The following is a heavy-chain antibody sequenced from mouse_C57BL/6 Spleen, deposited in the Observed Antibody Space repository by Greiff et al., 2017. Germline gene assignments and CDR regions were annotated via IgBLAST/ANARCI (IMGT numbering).Heavy chain of an antibody. CDR2: ISYDGSN. V-gene: IGHV3-6*01. J-gene: IGHJ2*01. CDR1: GYSITSGYY. D-gene: IGHD1-1*01. CDR3: AREGYGSSYDY. Sequence: DVKLQESGPGLVKPSQSLSLTCSVTGYSITSGYYWNWIRQFPGNKLEWMGYISYDGSNNYNPSLKNRISITRDTSKNQFFLKLNSVTTEDTATYYCAREGYGSSYDYWGQGTTLTVSS.